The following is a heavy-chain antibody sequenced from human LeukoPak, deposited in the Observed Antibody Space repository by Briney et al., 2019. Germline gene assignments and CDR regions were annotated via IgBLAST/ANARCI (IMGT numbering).Heavy chain of an antibody. CDR2: INHSGST. CDR3: ARVGCSSTSCYRHYYYYMDV. Sequence: SETLSLTCAVYGGSFSGYYWSWIRQPPGKGLEWIGEINHSGSTNYNPSLKSRVTTSVDTSKNQFSLKLSSVTAADTAVYYCARVGCSSTSCYRHYYYYMDVWGKGTTVTVSS. CDR1: GGSFSGYY. J-gene: IGHJ6*03. D-gene: IGHD2-2*01. V-gene: IGHV4-34*01.